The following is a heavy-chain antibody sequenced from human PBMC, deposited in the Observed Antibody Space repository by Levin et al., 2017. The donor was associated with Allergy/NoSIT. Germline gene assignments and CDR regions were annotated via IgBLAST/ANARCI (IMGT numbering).Heavy chain of an antibody. CDR3: VRDRRVSHWFADDWFDP. V-gene: IGHV3-20*04. CDR2: LNWSGDTT. J-gene: IGHJ5*02. D-gene: IGHD3-9*01. Sequence: GESLKIFCAASGFTFDDYGMHWVRQAPGKGLEWVSGLNWSGDTTGYADSVKGRFTISRDNAKNSLYLQMNSLTAEDTAFYYCVRDRRVSHWFADDWFDPWGQGTLVTVSS. CDR1: GFTFDDYG.